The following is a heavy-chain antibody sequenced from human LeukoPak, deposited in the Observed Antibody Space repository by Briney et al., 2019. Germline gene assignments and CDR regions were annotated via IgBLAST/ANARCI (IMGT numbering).Heavy chain of an antibody. CDR1: GGSISSGDYY. D-gene: IGHD1-26*01. J-gene: IGHJ6*02. V-gene: IGHV4-30-4*01. Sequence: SQTLSLTCTVSGGSISSGDYYWSWIRQPPGKGREWIVYIYYSGSTYYNPSLKSRVTISVDTSKNQFSLKLSSVTAADTAVYYCARDYSGSYSNYYGMDVWGQGTTVTVSS. CDR3: ARDYSGSYSNYYGMDV. CDR2: IYYSGST.